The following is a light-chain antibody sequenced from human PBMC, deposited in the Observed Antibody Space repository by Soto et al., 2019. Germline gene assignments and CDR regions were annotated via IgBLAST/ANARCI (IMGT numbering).Light chain of an antibody. CDR1: SSDVGAYNY. J-gene: IGLJ1*01. CDR2: DVS. V-gene: IGLV2-14*01. Sequence: QSVLTQPASVSGSPGQSITISCTGTSSDVGAYNYVSWFQQYPGKAPKLMIYDVSNRPSGVSNRFSGSKSGNTASLTISGLQAEDDADYYCCSYTSSSTYVFGTGTKLTVL. CDR3: CSYTSSSTYV.